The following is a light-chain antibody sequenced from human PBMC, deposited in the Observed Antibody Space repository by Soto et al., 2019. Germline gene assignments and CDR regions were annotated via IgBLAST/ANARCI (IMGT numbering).Light chain of an antibody. V-gene: IGKV1-5*03. CDR2: KAS. Sequence: IQMTQSPSTLSGSVGDRVTITCRASQTISSWLAWYQQKPGKAPKLLIYKASTLKSGVPSRFSGSGSGTEFTLTISSLQPDDVAIYYCQQYNDYSWTFGQGTKVDIK. CDR3: QQYNDYSWT. J-gene: IGKJ1*01. CDR1: QTISSW.